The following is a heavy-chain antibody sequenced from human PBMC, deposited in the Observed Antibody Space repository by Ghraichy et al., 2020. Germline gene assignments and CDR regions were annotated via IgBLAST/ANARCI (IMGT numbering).Heavy chain of an antibody. Sequence: SETLSLTCAVYGGSLSGYYWNWIRQSPGKGLEWIGEINHIETTTYNPSLKSRVTISGDTSKNLLSLKLTSMTAADTAVYFCARGSRRSQHWGQGTLVTVSS. V-gene: IGHV4-34*01. CDR2: INHIETT. J-gene: IGHJ1*01. CDR3: ARGSRRSQH. CDR1: GGSLSGYY. D-gene: IGHD5-24*01.